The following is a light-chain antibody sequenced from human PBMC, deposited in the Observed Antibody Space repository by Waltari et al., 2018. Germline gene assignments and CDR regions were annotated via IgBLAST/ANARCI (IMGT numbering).Light chain of an antibody. CDR3: QQYGSSPYS. Sequence: EIVLTQSPGTLSLSAGERATLSCMASQTLNNNYLAWYQQKPGQSPGLLIFAASKRATGVPDRFSGSGSGTDITLTISRLEPEDFAMYYCQQYGSSPYSFGQGARVDFK. CDR1: QTLNNNY. J-gene: IGKJ2*01. CDR2: AAS. V-gene: IGKV3-20*01.